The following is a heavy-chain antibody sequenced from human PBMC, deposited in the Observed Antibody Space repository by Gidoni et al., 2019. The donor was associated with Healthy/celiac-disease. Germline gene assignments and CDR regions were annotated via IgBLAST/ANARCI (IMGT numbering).Heavy chain of an antibody. J-gene: IGHJ5*02. CDR1: GFTFSSYA. Sequence: EVQLLESGGGLVQPGGSLRLSCAASGFTFSSYAMSWVRQAPGKGLEWVSAISGSGGSTYYADSVKGRFTISRDNSKNTLYLQMNSLRAEDTAVYYCAKAQYYDFWSGQYTGWFDPWGQGTLVTVSS. CDR3: AKAQYYDFWSGQYTGWFDP. V-gene: IGHV3-23*01. CDR2: ISGSGGST. D-gene: IGHD3-3*01.